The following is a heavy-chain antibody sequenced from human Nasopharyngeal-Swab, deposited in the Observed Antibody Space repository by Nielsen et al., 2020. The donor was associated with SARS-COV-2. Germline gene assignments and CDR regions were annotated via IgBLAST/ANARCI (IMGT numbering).Heavy chain of an antibody. CDR3: ARHGVAAAGSGVYYYGMDV. CDR2: IYHSGST. D-gene: IGHD6-13*01. J-gene: IGHJ6*02. V-gene: IGHV4-4*02. Sequence: WIRQPPGKGLEWIGEIYHSGSTNYNPSLKSRVTISADKSISTAYLQWSSLKASDTAMYYCARHGVAAAGSGVYYYGMDVWGQGTTVTVSS.